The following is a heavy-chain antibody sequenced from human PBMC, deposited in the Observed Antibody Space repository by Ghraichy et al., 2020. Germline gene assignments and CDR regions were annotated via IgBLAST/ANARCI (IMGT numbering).Heavy chain of an antibody. CDR3: ARGYYGLGSYLGQ. CDR2: IYYSGIT. D-gene: IGHD3-10*01. CDR1: GASVSSGRYY. V-gene: IGHV4-61*01. J-gene: IGHJ4*02. Sequence: SETLSLTCTVSGASVSSGRYYWNWIRQPPGKGLECLGYIYYSGITNYNPSLKSRVTISIDTSMNQFSLKLTSVTAADTAVYYCARGYYGLGSYLGQWGQGTPVTVSA.